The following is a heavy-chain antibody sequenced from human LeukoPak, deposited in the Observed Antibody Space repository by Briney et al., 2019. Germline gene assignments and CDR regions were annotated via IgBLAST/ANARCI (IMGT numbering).Heavy chain of an antibody. CDR2: IYYSGST. J-gene: IGHJ1*01. D-gene: IGHD2-15*01. CDR1: GGSISSSSYY. Sequence: SETLSLTCTVSGGSISSSSYYWGWIRQPPGKGLEWIGSIYYSGSTYYNPSLKSRVTISVDTSKNQFSLKLSSVTAAGTAVYYCAAIVVVVADPHFQHWGQGTLVTVSS. V-gene: IGHV4-39*01. CDR3: AAIVVVVADPHFQH.